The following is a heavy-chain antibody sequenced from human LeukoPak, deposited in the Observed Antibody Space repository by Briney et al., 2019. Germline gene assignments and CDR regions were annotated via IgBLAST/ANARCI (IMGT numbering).Heavy chain of an antibody. CDR1: GGSISSSSYY. Sequence: PSETLSLTCTVSGGSISSSSYYWGWIRQPPGKGLEWIGSIYYSGSTYYNPSLKSRVTISVDTSKNQFSLKLSSVTAADTAVYYCAREKEVGTFDYWGQGTLVTVSS. D-gene: IGHD4-23*01. CDR3: AREKEVGTFDY. CDR2: IYYSGST. V-gene: IGHV4-39*02. J-gene: IGHJ4*02.